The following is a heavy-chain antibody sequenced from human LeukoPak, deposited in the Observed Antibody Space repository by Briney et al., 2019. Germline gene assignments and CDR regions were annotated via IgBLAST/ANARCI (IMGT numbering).Heavy chain of an antibody. D-gene: IGHD6-19*01. CDR1: GYTFTGYY. V-gene: IGHV1-2*02. J-gene: IGHJ5*02. CDR2: INPNSGGT. Sequence: ASVKVSCKASGYTFTGYYMHWVRQAPGQGLEWMGWINPNSGGTNYAQKFQGRVTMTRDTSISIAYMELSRLRSDDTAVYYCARVVLSTVAGPTRAYNWFDPWGQGTLVTVSS. CDR3: ARVVLSTVAGPTRAYNWFDP.